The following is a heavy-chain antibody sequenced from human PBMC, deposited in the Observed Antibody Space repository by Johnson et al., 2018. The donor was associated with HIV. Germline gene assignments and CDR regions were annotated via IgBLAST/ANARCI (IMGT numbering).Heavy chain of an antibody. V-gene: IGHV3-64D*06. CDR2: ISGSGGST. CDR1: GFTFSSHH. Sequence: VQLVESGGGVVRPGGSLRLSCAASGFTFSSHHMHWVRQAPGKGLEYVSAISGSGGSTYYPESVKGRFRLSRDNSKNTLYLQMNSLRAEDTATYYGAKSNGKDNGGNSGGIDFWGQGTRVTVSS. D-gene: IGHD4-23*01. CDR3: AKSNGKDNGGNSGGIDF. J-gene: IGHJ3*01.